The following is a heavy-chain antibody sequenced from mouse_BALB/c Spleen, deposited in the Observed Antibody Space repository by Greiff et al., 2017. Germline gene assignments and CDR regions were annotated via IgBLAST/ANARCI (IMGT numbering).Heavy chain of an antibody. Sequence: VQLQQSGAELVRPGVSVKISCKGSGYTFTDYAMHWVKQSHAKSLEWIGVISTYYGDASYNQKFKGKATMTVDKSSSTAYMELARLTSEDSAIYYCARGGNHSPYAMDYWGQGTSVTVSS. CDR2: ISTYYGDA. CDR1: GYTFTDYA. CDR3: ARGGNHSPYAMDY. J-gene: IGHJ4*01. D-gene: IGHD2-1*01. V-gene: IGHV1S137*01.